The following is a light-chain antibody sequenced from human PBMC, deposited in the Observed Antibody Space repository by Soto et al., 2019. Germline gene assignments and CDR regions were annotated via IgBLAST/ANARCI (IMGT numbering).Light chain of an antibody. CDR2: AAS. V-gene: IGKV1-9*01. CDR1: QGNNSF. CDR3: QQLNNYPLT. Sequence: IQWTQSPSSLSASVGDRVTISCRASQGNNSFVAWYQQKSGKAPKLLIYAASTLQSGVPSRFSGSGSGTDFTLTISSLQPEDFATYYCQQLNNYPLTFGGGTKVDSK. J-gene: IGKJ4*01.